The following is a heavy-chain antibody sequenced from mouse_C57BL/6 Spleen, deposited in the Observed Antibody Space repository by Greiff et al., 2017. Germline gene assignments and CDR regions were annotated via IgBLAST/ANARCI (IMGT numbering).Heavy chain of an antibody. CDR3: ARWGSYEPYAMDY. V-gene: IGHV1-26*01. J-gene: IGHJ4*01. CDR2: INPNNGGT. Sequence: EVQLQQSGPELVKPGASVKISCKASGYTFTDYYMNWVKQSHGKSLEWIGDINPNNGGTSYNQKFKGKATLTVDKSSSTAYMELRSLTSEYSAVYYCARWGSYEPYAMDYWGQGTSVTVSS. D-gene: IGHD1-1*02. CDR1: GYTFTDYY.